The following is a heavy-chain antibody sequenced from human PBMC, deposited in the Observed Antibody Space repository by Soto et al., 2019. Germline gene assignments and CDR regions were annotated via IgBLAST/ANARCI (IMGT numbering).Heavy chain of an antibody. CDR3: ASDPRRPYDSSDTEYFQH. Sequence: GGSLSLSCAASGFTFSAYWMHWVRQSPGKGLVWVARIHDDGSITNYADSVKGRFTISRDNSKNTLYLQMNSLRAEDTAVYYCASDPRRPYDSSDTEYFQHWGQGTLVTVSS. CDR2: IHDDGSIT. J-gene: IGHJ1*01. CDR1: GFTFSAYW. V-gene: IGHV3-74*01. D-gene: IGHD3-22*01.